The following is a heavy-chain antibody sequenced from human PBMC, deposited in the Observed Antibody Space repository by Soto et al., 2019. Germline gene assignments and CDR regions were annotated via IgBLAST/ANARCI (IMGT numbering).Heavy chain of an antibody. J-gene: IGHJ6*02. CDR3: AKDFLPDWGQDYYYGMDV. D-gene: IGHD7-27*01. CDR1: GFTLSDYA. CDR2: ISGSGDST. V-gene: IGHV3-23*01. Sequence: EVQVLESGGGFVQPGGSLRLSCAASGFTLSDYAMTWVRQGPGKGLEWVSAISGSGDSTYYTDSVKGRFTISRDNSKNTLYLEMNGLRAEDTAVYYCAKDFLPDWGQDYYYGMDVWGQGTTVTVSS.